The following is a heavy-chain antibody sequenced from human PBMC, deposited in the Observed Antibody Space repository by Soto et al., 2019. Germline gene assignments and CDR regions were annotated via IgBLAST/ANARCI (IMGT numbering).Heavy chain of an antibody. CDR1: GYTFPTYG. CDR2: ISVYNGFT. D-gene: IGHD6-13*01. J-gene: IGHJ4*02. CDR3: AREFEGQSSSWPFDY. Sequence: QVPLVQSGAEVKKPGASVRVSCRASGYTFPTYGIAWVRQAPGQGLEWMGWISVYNGFTHYAQKFRGRVTVTAETSTSTVYMELRSLTSDDTAVYYCAREFEGQSSSWPFDYWGQGTLVTVFS. V-gene: IGHV1-18*01.